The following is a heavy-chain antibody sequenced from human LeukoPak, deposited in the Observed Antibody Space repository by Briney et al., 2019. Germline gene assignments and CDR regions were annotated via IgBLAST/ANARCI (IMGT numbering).Heavy chain of an antibody. V-gene: IGHV3-66*01. CDR3: ARDLLIGYSYAYHY. J-gene: IGHJ4*02. CDR1: GFTFSSYE. D-gene: IGHD5-18*01. CDR2: IYSGGST. Sequence: GGSLRLSCAASGFTFSSYEMNWVRQAPGKGLEWVSVIYSGGSTNYADSVRGRFTISRDNSKNTVYLQMNSLRAEDTAVYYCARDLLIGYSYAYHYWGQGTLVTVSS.